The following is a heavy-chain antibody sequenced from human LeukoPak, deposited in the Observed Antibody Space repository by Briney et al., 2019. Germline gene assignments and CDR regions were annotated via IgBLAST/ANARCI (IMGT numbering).Heavy chain of an antibody. CDR2: IYSGGST. V-gene: IGHV3-53*01. CDR3: ARDLMYRGYFDL. Sequence: GALRLSCAASGFTVSSNYMSWVRPAPGQGLEGVSVIYSGGSTYYADSVKGRFTISRDNYKNTLYLQMNSLRAEDTAVYYCARDLMYRGYFDLWGRGTLVTVSS. D-gene: IGHD2-2*01. J-gene: IGHJ2*01. CDR1: GFTVSSNY.